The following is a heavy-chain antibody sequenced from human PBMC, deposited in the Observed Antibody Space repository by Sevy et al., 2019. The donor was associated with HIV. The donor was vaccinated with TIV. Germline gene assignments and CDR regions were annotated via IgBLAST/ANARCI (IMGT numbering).Heavy chain of an antibody. CDR2: MNPNTGQT. D-gene: IGHD6-13*01. J-gene: IGHJ4*02. V-gene: IGHV1-8*01. CDR3: ARGIAAGVDY. Sequence: ASVKVSCKASGYTFTALDINWGRQATGLGLEWMGWMNPNTGQTDYSQRFQGRVTMTRDTSISTAYMELHSLRSDDTAIYYCARGIAAGVDYWGQGTQVTVSS. CDR1: GYTFTALD.